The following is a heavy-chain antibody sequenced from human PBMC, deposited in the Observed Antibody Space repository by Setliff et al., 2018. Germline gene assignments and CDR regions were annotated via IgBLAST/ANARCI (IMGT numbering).Heavy chain of an antibody. CDR1: RGPINSHY. CDR3: ARDGGSNNSPEDFDY. V-gene: IGHV4-4*07. J-gene: IGHJ4*02. D-gene: IGHD1-20*01. CDR2: IYADGST. Sequence: PSETLSLTCTVSRGPINSHYWSWIRQPAGKGLEWIGRIYADGSTNYNPSLKSRVTMSIDTSKNQFFLEVRSVTAADTAVYYCARDGGSNNSPEDFDYWVLGTLVTVSS.